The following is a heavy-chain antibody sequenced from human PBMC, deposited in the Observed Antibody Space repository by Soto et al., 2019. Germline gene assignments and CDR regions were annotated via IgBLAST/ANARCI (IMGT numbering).Heavy chain of an antibody. CDR3: AKGAVAGSPTSYYYYGMDV. Sequence: QVQLLQSGAEVKKPGSSVRVSCEASGGTFRTYAISWLRQAPGQGLEWIGEIIPIFGTVNYAQKFQGRVTISADESTTTVYMDLRSLTSEDTAVYYCAKGAVAGSPTSYYYYGMDVWGQGTTVTVS. CDR2: IIPIFGTV. V-gene: IGHV1-69*12. J-gene: IGHJ6*02. CDR1: GGTFRTYA. D-gene: IGHD6-19*01.